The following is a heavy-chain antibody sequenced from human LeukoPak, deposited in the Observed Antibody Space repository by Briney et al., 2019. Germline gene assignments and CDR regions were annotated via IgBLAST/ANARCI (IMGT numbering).Heavy chain of an antibody. V-gene: IGHV3-23*01. D-gene: IGHD3-3*01. CDR2: ISGSGGNT. Sequence: GGSLRLSCVASGFSFSSYAMSWVRQAPGKGLEWVSAISGSGGNTYYADSVKGRFTISRDNPKNTLYLQMNSLRAEDTAIYYCAKHLLADFGVIYYYYMDVWGKGTTVTVSS. CDR1: GFSFSSYA. J-gene: IGHJ6*03. CDR3: AKHLLADFGVIYYYYMDV.